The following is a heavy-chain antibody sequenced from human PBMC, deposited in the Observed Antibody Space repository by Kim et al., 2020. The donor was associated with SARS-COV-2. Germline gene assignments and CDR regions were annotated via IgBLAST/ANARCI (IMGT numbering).Heavy chain of an antibody. J-gene: IGHJ1*01. D-gene: IGHD6-13*01. CDR3: AKWSPRRSVAAAGQY. V-gene: IGHV3-23*01. Sequence: GGSPRLSCAASGFTFSNYAMSWVRQAPGKGLEWVSAVSTSGGSTFYADSVKGRFTISRDNSKNTLYPQMNSLTAEDTAVYYCAKWSPRRSVAAAGQYWG. CDR2: VSTSGGST. CDR1: GFTFSNYA.